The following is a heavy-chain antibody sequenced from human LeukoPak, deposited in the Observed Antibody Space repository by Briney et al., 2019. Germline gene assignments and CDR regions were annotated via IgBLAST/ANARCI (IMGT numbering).Heavy chain of an antibody. CDR3: ARHHQADGQGSYYFDY. V-gene: IGHV4-34*01. CDR2: INHSGST. CDR1: GGSFSGYY. Sequence: SETLSLTCAVYGGSFSGYYWSWIRQPPGEGLEWIGEINHSGSTNYNPSLKSRVTISVDTSKNQFSLKLSSVTAADTAVYYCARHHQADGQGSYYFDYWGQGTLVTVSS. D-gene: IGHD6-6*01. J-gene: IGHJ4*02.